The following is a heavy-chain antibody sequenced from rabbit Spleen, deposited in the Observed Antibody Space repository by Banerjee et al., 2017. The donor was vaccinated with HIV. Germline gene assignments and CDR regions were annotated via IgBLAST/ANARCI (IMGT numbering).Heavy chain of an antibody. V-gene: IGHV1S45*01. CDR2: IYAGTSSGST. D-gene: IGHD1-1*01. Sequence: QEQLEESGGGLVKPEGSLTLTCKASGIDFSSYYYMCWVRQAPGKGLEWIACIYAGTSSGSTDYASWAKGRFTISKTSSTTVTLQMTSLTAADTATYFCARGGSDYYLTHLYLWGQGTLVTVS. J-gene: IGHJ3*01. CDR3: ARGGSDYYLTHLYL. CDR1: GIDFSSYYY.